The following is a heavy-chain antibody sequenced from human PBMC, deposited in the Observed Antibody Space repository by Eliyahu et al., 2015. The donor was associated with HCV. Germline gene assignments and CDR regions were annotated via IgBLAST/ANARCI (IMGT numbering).Heavy chain of an antibody. D-gene: IGHD6-19*01. CDR2: INHSGST. Sequence: QVQLHQWGAGLLKPSETLSLTCVVYGGSFSGYYWRWIRQPPGKGLEWIGEINHSGSTNYNPSLKSRATISVDTSKNQFSLKLSSVTAADTAVYYCARVIPGIAVAGTHLDYWGQGTLVTVSS. V-gene: IGHV4-34*01. J-gene: IGHJ4*02. CDR3: ARVIPGIAVAGTHLDY. CDR1: GGSFSGYY.